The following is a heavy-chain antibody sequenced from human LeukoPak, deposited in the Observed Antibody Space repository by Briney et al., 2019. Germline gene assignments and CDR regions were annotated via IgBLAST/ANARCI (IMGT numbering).Heavy chain of an antibody. Sequence: GGSLRLSCAASGFTFSSSWMGWARQAPGKGLEWVSYISSSSSYTNYADSVKGRFTISRDNAKNSLYLQLNSLTDEDTAVYYCARDLKGSAWYVDYWGQGTLVTVSS. V-gene: IGHV3-11*05. D-gene: IGHD6-19*01. CDR3: ARDLKGSAWYVDY. J-gene: IGHJ4*02. CDR2: ISSSSSYT. CDR1: GFTFSSSW.